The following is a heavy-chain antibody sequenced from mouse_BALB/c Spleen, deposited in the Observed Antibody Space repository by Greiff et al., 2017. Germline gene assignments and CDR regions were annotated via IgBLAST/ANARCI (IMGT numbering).Heavy chain of an antibody. Sequence: EVHLVESGGDLVKPGGSLKLSCAASGFTFSSYGMSWVRQTPDKRLEWVATISSGGSYTYYPDSVKGRFTISRDNAKNTLYLQMSSLKSEDTAMYYCARQDGRDYFDYWGQGTTLTVSS. CDR1: GFTFSSYG. CDR2: ISSGGSYT. D-gene: IGHD1-1*02. V-gene: IGHV5-6*01. CDR3: ARQDGRDYFDY. J-gene: IGHJ2*01.